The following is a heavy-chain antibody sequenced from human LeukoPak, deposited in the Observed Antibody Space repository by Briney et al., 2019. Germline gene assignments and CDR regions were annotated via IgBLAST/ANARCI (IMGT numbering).Heavy chain of an antibody. V-gene: IGHV3-15*01. CDR1: GFTFSNAW. J-gene: IGHJ4*02. Sequence: GGSLRLSCAASGFTFSNAWMSWVRQAPGKGLEWVGRIKSKTDGSTTDYAAPVKGRFTISRDDSKNTLYLQMNSLKPEDTAVYYCTTSIGYCSGGSCYSSDYWGQGTLVTVSS. CDR3: TTSIGYCSGGSCYSSDY. CDR2: IKSKTDGSTT. D-gene: IGHD2-15*01.